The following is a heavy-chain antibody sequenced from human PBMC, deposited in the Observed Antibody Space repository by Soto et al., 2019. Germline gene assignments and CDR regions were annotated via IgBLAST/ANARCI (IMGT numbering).Heavy chain of an antibody. D-gene: IGHD5-12*01. CDR3: ARLMVATRNYNWFDP. CDR2: IYFNGNT. J-gene: IGHJ5*02. Sequence: VQLQESGPGLVRPSQTLSLTCTVSGGSISSGNYYWSWIRQHPGKGLEWIGYIYFNGNTDYNSSLKSRITISVDTSKRQFSLKLRSVTAADTAVYYCARLMVATRNYNWFDPWGQGTLVTVSS. CDR1: GGSISSGNYY. V-gene: IGHV4-31*03.